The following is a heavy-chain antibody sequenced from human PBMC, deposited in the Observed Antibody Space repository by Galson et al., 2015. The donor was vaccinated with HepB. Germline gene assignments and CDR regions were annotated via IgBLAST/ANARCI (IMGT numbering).Heavy chain of an antibody. CDR3: AKGCNTSCHTIVLDP. D-gene: IGHD2-2*02. Sequence: SLRLSCAASGFSFNINGMHWVRQAPGKGLEWVAVISHDGEFKKYADSVKGRFTISRDNSKNTLYLQMDSLRTEDTAAYYCAKGCNTSCHTIVLDPWGQGTLVTASS. CDR2: ISHDGEFK. V-gene: IGHV3-30*18. CDR1: GFSFNING. J-gene: IGHJ5*02.